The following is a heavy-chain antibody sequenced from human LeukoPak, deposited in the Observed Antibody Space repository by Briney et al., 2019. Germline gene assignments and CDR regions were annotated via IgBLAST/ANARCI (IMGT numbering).Heavy chain of an antibody. CDR2: IYFTGRT. Sequence: SETLSPTCTVSGGPISTSSYYWAWIRQPPGKGLEWIANIYFTGRTNYNPSLHSRVTISADTSENQISLKVTSVTAADTAVYYCARQRIAVAATEFDSWGQGTLVTVSS. V-gene: IGHV4-39*01. CDR1: GGPISTSSYY. CDR3: ARQRIAVAATEFDS. J-gene: IGHJ4*02. D-gene: IGHD6-19*01.